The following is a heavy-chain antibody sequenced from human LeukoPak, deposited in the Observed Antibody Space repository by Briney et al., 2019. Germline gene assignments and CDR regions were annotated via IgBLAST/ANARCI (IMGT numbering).Heavy chain of an antibody. D-gene: IGHD3-22*01. V-gene: IGHV3-21*01. CDR2: ISSSSYI. J-gene: IGHJ1*01. CDR1: GFTFSSYS. CDR3: AREDAYYYDSSGYFRH. Sequence: GGSLRLSCAASGFTFSSYSMNWVRQAPGKGLEWVSSISSSSYIYYADSVKGRFTISRDNAKNSLYLQMNSLRAEDTAVCYCAREDAYYYDSSGYFRHWGQGTLVTVSS.